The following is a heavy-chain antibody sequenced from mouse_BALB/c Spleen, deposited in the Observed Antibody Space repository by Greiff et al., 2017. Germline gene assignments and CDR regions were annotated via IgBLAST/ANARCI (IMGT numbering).Heavy chain of an antibody. J-gene: IGHJ4*01. Sequence: VQLQQSGAELVKPGASVKLSCTASGFNIKDTYMHWVKQRPEQGLEWIGRIDPANGNTKYDPKFQGKATITADTSSNTAYLQLSSLTSEDTAVYYCARDYYGYYYAMDYWGQGTSVTVSS. CDR1: GFNIKDTY. CDR2: IDPANGNT. D-gene: IGHD1-1*01. V-gene: IGHV14-3*02. CDR3: ARDYYGYYYAMDY.